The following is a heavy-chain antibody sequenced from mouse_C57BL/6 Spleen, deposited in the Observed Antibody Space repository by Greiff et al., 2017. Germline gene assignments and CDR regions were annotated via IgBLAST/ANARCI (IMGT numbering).Heavy chain of an antibody. CDR1: GFTFSSYA. CDR3: ARAEGYGNSFYWYFDV. CDR2: ISDGGSYT. Sequence: EVKLMESGGGLVKPGGSLKLSYAASGFTFSSYAMSWVRQTPEKRLEWVATISDGGSYTYYPDNVKGRFTISRDNAKNNLYLQMSHLKSEDTAMYYCARAEGYGNSFYWYFDVWGTGTTVTVSS. D-gene: IGHD2-10*02. J-gene: IGHJ1*03. V-gene: IGHV5-4*03.